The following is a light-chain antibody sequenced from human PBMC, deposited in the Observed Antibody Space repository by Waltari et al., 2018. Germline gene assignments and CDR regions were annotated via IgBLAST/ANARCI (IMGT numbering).Light chain of an antibody. V-gene: IGKV3-15*01. CDR1: QSISSH. CDR3: QQYNDWYT. CDR2: AAS. J-gene: IGKJ1*01. Sequence: EIVMTQSPATLSASPGERATLSCTASQSISSHIAWYQHKPGQAPRLLIYAASSRATCVPSRFSGSGSGTEFTLTISSLQSEDFAVYFCQQYNDWYTFGPGTKVEIK.